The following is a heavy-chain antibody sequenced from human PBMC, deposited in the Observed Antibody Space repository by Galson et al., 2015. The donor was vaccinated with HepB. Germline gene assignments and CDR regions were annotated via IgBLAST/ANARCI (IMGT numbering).Heavy chain of an antibody. D-gene: IGHD6-19*01. CDR2: ISYDGSNK. Sequence: SLRLSCAASGFTFSSYAMHWVRQAPGKGLEWVAVISYDGSNKYYADSVKGRFTISRDNSKNTLYLQMNSLRAEDTAVYYCARDLKAKGQWLVRDAFDIWGQGTMVTVSS. J-gene: IGHJ3*02. V-gene: IGHV3-30-3*01. CDR1: GFTFSSYA. CDR3: ARDLKAKGQWLVRDAFDI.